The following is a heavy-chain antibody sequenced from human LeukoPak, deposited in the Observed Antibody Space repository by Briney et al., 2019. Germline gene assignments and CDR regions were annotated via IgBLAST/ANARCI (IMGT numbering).Heavy chain of an antibody. Sequence: GGSLRLSCEPSGFTFSSYGMHSVRQAPGKGLEWVAVIWFDGTNKFYADSVKGRFTISRDNSENILYLEMTSLRVEDTAVYYCARRLRGSYGMDVWGKGTTVIVSS. V-gene: IGHV3-33*01. D-gene: IGHD3-10*01. CDR2: IWFDGTNK. J-gene: IGHJ6*03. CDR3: ARRLRGSYGMDV. CDR1: GFTFSSYG.